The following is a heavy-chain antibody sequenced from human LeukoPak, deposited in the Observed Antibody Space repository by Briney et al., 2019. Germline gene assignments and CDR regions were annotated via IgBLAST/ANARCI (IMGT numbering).Heavy chain of an antibody. CDR3: AREFESGRGARAFDI. J-gene: IGHJ3*02. CDR2: IYYSGST. CDR1: GGSISSYY. Sequence: SETLSLTCTVSGGSISSYYWSWIRQPPGRGLEWIGYIYYSGSTNYNPSLKSRVTISVDTSKNRFSLKLSSVTAADTAVYYCAREFESGRGARAFDIWGQGTMATVSS. D-gene: IGHD3-10*01. V-gene: IGHV4-59*12.